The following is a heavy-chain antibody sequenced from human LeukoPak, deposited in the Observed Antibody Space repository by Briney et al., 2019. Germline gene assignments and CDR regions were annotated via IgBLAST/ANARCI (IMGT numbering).Heavy chain of an antibody. Sequence: PSETLSLTCTVSGGSISDYYWSWIRQPAGKGLEWIGRIYTSGSTNYNPSLKSRVTMSVDTSKNQFSLRLSSVTAADTAVYYCASVRGYNCPPPGYAYYYYYMDVWGKGTTVTVSS. V-gene: IGHV4-4*07. D-gene: IGHD1-1*01. CDR3: ASVRGYNCPPPGYAYYYYYMDV. J-gene: IGHJ6*03. CDR1: GGSISDYY. CDR2: IYTSGST.